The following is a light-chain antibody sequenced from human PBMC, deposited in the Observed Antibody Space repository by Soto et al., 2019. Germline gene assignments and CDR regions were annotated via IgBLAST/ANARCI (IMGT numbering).Light chain of an antibody. J-gene: IGKJ2*01. CDR1: QSVASTH. Sequence: TVLTQSPGTLSLSPGERATLSCRASQSVASTHLSWYQQKPGQAPRLLIYAASTREAGVPDRFSGSGSGTDFTLTIRRLEAEDFAVYYCQQYDTSPYSFGQGTKLEIK. V-gene: IGKV3-20*01. CDR3: QQYDTSPYS. CDR2: AAS.